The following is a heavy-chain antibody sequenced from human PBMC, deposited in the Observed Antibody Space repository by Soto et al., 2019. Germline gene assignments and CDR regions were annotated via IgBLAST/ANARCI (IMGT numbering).Heavy chain of an antibody. J-gene: IGHJ6*02. V-gene: IGHV1-2*04. D-gene: IGHD5-12*01. CDR2: INPNSGGT. CDR1: GYTFTGYY. Sequence: ASVKVSCKASGYTFTGYYMHWVRQAPGQGLEWMGWINPNSGGTNYAQKFQGWVTMTRDTSISTAYMELSRLRSDDTAAYYCARGPWVDIVATPIDYYYGMDVWGQGTTVTVSS. CDR3: ARGPWVDIVATPIDYYYGMDV.